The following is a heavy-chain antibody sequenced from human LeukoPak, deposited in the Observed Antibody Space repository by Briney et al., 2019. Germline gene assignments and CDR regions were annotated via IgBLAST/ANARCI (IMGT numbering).Heavy chain of an antibody. J-gene: IGHJ6*03. CDR1: GFTFSSYG. CDR3: ARGENYDFWTTYYTWGHYYYYYYMDV. Sequence: GGSLRLSCAASGFTFSSYGIHWVRQAPGKGLEWVAFIRYDGSNKYYADSVRGRFTISRDNSKNTLYLQMNSLRAEDTAVYYCARGENYDFWTTYYTWGHYYYYYYMDVWGQGTTVTVSS. D-gene: IGHD3-3*01. CDR2: IRYDGSNK. V-gene: IGHV3-30*02.